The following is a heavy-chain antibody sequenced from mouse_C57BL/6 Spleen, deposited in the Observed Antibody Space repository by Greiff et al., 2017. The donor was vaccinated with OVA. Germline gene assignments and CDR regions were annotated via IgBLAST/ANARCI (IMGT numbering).Heavy chain of an antibody. CDR1: GYTFTSYW. J-gene: IGHJ3*01. V-gene: IGHV1-50*01. Sequence: QVQLKQSGAELVKPGASVKLSCKASGYTFTSYWMQWVKQRPGQGLEWIGEIDPSDSYTNYNQKFKGKATLTVDTSSSTAYMQLSSLTSEDSAVYYCARKGVYGNYGAWFAYWGQGTLVTVSA. CDR3: ARKGVYGNYGAWFAY. D-gene: IGHD2-1*01. CDR2: IDPSDSYT.